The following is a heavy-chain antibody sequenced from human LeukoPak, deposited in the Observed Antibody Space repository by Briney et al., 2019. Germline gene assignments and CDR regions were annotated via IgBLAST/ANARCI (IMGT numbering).Heavy chain of an antibody. J-gene: IGHJ4*02. CDR3: ARDGGSGPFDY. V-gene: IGHV4-38-2*02. CDR1: GYSITSGYY. CDR2: VYHSGNT. Sequence: SETLSLTCTVSGYSITSGYYWGWIRQSPGKGLEWIASVYHSGNTYYNPSLQSRVTTPVDTSKNQFSLKLSSVTAADTAVYYRARDGGSGPFDYWGQGALVTVSS. D-gene: IGHD6-19*01.